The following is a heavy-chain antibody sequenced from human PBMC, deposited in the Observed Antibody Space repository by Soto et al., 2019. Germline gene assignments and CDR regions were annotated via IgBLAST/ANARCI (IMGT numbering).Heavy chain of an antibody. CDR2: IYQTGTT. J-gene: IGHJ4*02. CDR3: ARRIALSGTAGAPGD. Sequence: QVHLQESGPGLVKPSGTLSLTCGVSRGSVSSNNWWTWVRQPPGKGLEWIGEIYQTGTTNYNPSLQSRVTISLDKSNNHFSLKLNSATAADTAGYYCARRIALSGTAGAPGDWGQGTLVIVSS. CDR1: RGSVSSNNW. D-gene: IGHD6-19*01. V-gene: IGHV4-4*02.